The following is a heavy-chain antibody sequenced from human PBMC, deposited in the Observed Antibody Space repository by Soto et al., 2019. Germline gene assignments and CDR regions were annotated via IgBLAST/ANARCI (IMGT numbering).Heavy chain of an antibody. Sequence: GASVKVSCKVSGYTLTELSMHWVRQAPGKGLEWMGGFDPEDGETIYAQKFQGRVTMTEDTSTDTAYMELSSLRSEDTAVYYCATGIITPPPMAVWGQGTTVTVSS. J-gene: IGHJ6*02. V-gene: IGHV1-24*01. CDR2: FDPEDGET. CDR1: GYTLTELS. D-gene: IGHD3-22*01. CDR3: ATGIITPPPMAV.